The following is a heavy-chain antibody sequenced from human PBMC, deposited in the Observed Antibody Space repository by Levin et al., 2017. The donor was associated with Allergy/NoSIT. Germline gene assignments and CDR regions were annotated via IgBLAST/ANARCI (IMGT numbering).Heavy chain of an antibody. CDR1: GGTFSSYA. J-gene: IGHJ3*02. D-gene: IGHD3-10*01. Sequence: PGESLKISCKASGGTFSSYAISWVRQAPGQGLEWMGGIIPIFGTANYAQKFQGRVTITADESTSTAYMELSSLRSEDTAVYYCASYRELFAFDIWGQGTMVTVSS. V-gene: IGHV1-69*01. CDR3: ASYRELFAFDI. CDR2: IIPIFGTA.